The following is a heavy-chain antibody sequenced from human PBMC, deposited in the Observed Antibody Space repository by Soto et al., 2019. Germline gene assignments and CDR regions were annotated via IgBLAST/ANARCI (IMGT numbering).Heavy chain of an antibody. Sequence: GGSLRLSCAASGFTFSSYGMQWVRQAAGKGLEWVAVVWYDGSNKYYADSVKGRFTVSRDNSKNTLYLQMNSLGAEDTAVYYCARGLASGTYSPFDSWGQGTLVTVSS. CDR2: VWYDGSNK. D-gene: IGHD1-26*01. CDR1: GFTFSSYG. CDR3: ARGLASGTYSPFDS. V-gene: IGHV3-33*01. J-gene: IGHJ4*02.